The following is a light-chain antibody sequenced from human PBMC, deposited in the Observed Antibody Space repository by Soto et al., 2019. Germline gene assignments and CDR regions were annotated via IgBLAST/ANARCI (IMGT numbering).Light chain of an antibody. CDR1: RSNIGSNA. Sequence: QSVLTQPPSASGTPGQRVTISSSGSRSNIGSNAVNWYQQVPGTAPKLLIYSNNQRPSGVPDRFSGSKSGTSASLGISGLQSEDEADYYCAAWDDSLNAWVFGGGTKLTVL. CDR2: SNN. CDR3: AAWDDSLNAWV. J-gene: IGLJ3*02. V-gene: IGLV1-44*01.